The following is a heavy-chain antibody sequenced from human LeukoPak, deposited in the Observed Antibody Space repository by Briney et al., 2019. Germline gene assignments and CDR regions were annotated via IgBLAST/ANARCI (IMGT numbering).Heavy chain of an antibody. D-gene: IGHD6-19*01. V-gene: IGHV3-23*01. J-gene: IGHJ4*02. CDR2: ISASGGGA. CDR1: GFTFSIYA. CDR3: ARGYSSGWYYPFGY. Sequence: GGSLRLSCAASGFTFSIYAMTWVRQAPGKGLEWVSAISASGGGAYYADSVKGRFTISRDNSKNTLYLQMNSLRAEDTAVYYCARGYSSGWYYPFGYWGQGTLVTVSS.